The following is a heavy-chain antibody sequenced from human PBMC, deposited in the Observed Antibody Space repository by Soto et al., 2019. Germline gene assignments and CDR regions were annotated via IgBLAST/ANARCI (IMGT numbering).Heavy chain of an antibody. V-gene: IGHV4-59*08. CDR1: GGSISSYY. Sequence: SETLSLTCTVSGGSISSYYWSWIRQPPGKGLEWIGYIYYSGSTNYNPSLKSRVTISVDTSKNQFSLKLSSVTAADTAVYYRARQEDYWGQGTLVTVSS. CDR3: ARQEDY. CDR2: IYYSGST. J-gene: IGHJ4*02.